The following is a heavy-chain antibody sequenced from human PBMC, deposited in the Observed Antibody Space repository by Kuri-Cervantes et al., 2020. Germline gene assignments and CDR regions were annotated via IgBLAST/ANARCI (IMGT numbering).Heavy chain of an antibody. Sequence: SETLSLTCTVSGGSISSYYWSWIRQPPGKGLEWIGYIYYSGSTNYNPSLKSRVTISVDTSKNQFSLKLSSVTAADTAFYYCATRYYYDSSGYHNYFDPWGQGTLVTVSS. CDR2: IYYSGST. CDR1: GGSISSYY. J-gene: IGHJ5*02. CDR3: ATRYYYDSSGYHNYFDP. D-gene: IGHD3-22*01. V-gene: IGHV4-59*01.